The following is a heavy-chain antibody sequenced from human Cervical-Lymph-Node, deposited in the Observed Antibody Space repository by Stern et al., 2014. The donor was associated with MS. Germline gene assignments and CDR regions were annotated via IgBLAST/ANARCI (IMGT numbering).Heavy chain of an antibody. CDR1: GYTFTSYY. J-gene: IGHJ5*02. V-gene: IGHV1-46*01. D-gene: IGHD3-10*01. Sequence: QVQLVQSGAEVKKPGASVKVSCKASGYTFTSYYMHWVRQPPGQGVEWMGIINPSGGSTSYAQKFQGRVTMTRDTSTSTVYMELSSLRSEDTAVYYCAREGMVRGKGVWFDPWGQGTLVTVSS. CDR3: AREGMVRGKGVWFDP. CDR2: INPSGGST.